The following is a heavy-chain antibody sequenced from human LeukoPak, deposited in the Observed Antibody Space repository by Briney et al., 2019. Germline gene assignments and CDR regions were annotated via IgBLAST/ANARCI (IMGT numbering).Heavy chain of an antibody. V-gene: IGHV4-59*01. J-gene: IGHJ3*02. Sequence: PSETLSLTCTVSGGSISSYYWSWIRQPPGKGLEWIGYIYYSGSTNYNPSLKSRVTISVDTSKNQFSPKLSSVTAADTAVYYCARGSGGIPSPAFDIWGQGTMVTVSS. CDR3: ARGSGGIPSPAFDI. D-gene: IGHD3-16*01. CDR1: GGSISSYY. CDR2: IYYSGST.